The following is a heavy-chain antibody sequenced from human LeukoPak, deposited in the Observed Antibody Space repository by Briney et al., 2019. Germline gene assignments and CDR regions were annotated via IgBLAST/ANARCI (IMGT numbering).Heavy chain of an antibody. V-gene: IGHV1-69*13. Sequence: SVKVSCKASGGTFSSYAISWVRQAPGQGLEWMGGIIPIFGTANYAQKFQGRVTITADESTSTAYMELSSLRSEDTAVYYCARAADYDILTGYDFFGYWGQGTLVTVSS. CDR1: GGTFSSYA. CDR2: IIPIFGTA. D-gene: IGHD3-9*01. J-gene: IGHJ4*02. CDR3: ARAADYDILTGYDFFGY.